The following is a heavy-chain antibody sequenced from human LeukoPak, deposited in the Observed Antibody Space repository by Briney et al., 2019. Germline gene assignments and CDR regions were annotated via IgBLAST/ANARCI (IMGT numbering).Heavy chain of an antibody. V-gene: IGHV3-11*01. D-gene: IGHD4-11*01. CDR3: ARVHNTVF. CDR2: ISSNSGAV. Sequence: GGSLRLSCAGSGFTLNDYYVNWLRQAPGKGLEWISYISSNSGAVNYADSVKGRFTMSRDYAKNSVYLEMTSLRGEDTGVYYCARVHNTVFWGQGILVTASS. CDR1: GFTLNDYY. J-gene: IGHJ1*01.